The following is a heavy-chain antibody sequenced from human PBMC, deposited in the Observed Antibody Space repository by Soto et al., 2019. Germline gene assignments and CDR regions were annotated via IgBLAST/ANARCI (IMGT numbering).Heavy chain of an antibody. D-gene: IGHD1-26*01. J-gene: IGHJ6*02. CDR2: ITGPSTTI. CDR1: VFLFSTYS. Sequence: PGGSLRHPCAGSVFLFSTYSMNWGRQAPGKGLEWLAYITGPSTTISYRDGVKGRFTISRDNAKRSLFLQLDRLRDDDTAVYYCARSREPGVHYGLDVWGPGTTVTVSS. V-gene: IGHV3-48*02. CDR3: ARSREPGVHYGLDV.